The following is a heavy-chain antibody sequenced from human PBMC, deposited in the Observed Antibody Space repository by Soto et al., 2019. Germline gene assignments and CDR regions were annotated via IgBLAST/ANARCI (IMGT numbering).Heavy chain of an antibody. CDR2: IYYSGST. CDR1: GGSISSSSYY. J-gene: IGHJ3*02. Sequence: SETLSLTCTVSGGSISSSSYYWGWIRQPPGKGLEWIGSIYYSGSTYYNPSLKSRVTISVDTSKNQFSLKLSSVTAADTAVYYCARTFVLTDAFDIWGQGTMVTV. V-gene: IGHV4-39*01. CDR3: ARTFVLTDAFDI. D-gene: IGHD2-15*01.